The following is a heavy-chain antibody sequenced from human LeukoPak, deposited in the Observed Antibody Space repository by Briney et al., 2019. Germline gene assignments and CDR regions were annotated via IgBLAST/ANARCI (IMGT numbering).Heavy chain of an antibody. J-gene: IGHJ6*03. CDR1: GGSISSYY. Sequence: SETLSLTCTVSGGSISSYYWSWIRQSAGKGLEWIGRIYTSGSTNYNPSLKSRVTMSVDTSKNQFSLKLSSVTAADTAVYYCARAIYGDYVGYYYYYYMDVWGKGTTVTVSS. D-gene: IGHD4-17*01. V-gene: IGHV4-4*07. CDR3: ARAIYGDYVGYYYYYYMDV. CDR2: IYTSGST.